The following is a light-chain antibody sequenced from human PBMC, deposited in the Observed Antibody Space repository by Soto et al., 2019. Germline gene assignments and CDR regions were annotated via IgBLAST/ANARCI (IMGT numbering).Light chain of an antibody. CDR3: QRYTTYSWT. CDR1: KTTGTR. CDR2: DAS. J-gene: IGKJ1*01. V-gene: IGKV1-5*01. Sequence: DFQLTQSPSTVSASVGDRVTITCRTSKTTGTRMAWYQQKPGKAPKLLIYDASRLETGIPSRFRGSGVGAEFALTITSLHPDDFATYYCQRYTTYSWTFGQGTKVEVK.